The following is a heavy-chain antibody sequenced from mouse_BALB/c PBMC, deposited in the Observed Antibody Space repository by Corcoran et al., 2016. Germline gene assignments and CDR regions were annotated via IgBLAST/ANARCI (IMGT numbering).Heavy chain of an antibody. D-gene: IGHD1-1*01. Sequence: QIQLVQSGPELKKPGETVNISCKASGYTFTNYGMNWVKQAPGKGLKWMGWINTYTGEPTYAGDFKGRFAFSLETSASTAYLRINNRKNEDTATYFCARSATVVAGGAMDYWGQGTSVTVSS. CDR2: INTYTGEP. CDR3: ARSATVVAGGAMDY. J-gene: IGHJ4*01. CDR1: GYTFTNYG. V-gene: IGHV9-3-1*01.